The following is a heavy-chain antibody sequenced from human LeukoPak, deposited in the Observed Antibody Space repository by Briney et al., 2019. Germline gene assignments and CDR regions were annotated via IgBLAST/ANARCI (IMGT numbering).Heavy chain of an antibody. D-gene: IGHD2-2*01. J-gene: IGHJ4*02. V-gene: IGHV1-18*01. CDR3: ARDRPIVVVPAASLDY. Sequence: GASVKVSCKASGYTFTSYGISWVRQAPGQGLEWMGWISAYNGDTNYAQKLQGRVTLTTDTSTRTAYMELRSLRSDDTAVYYCARDRPIVVVPAASLDYWGQGTLVTVSS. CDR2: ISAYNGDT. CDR1: GYTFTSYG.